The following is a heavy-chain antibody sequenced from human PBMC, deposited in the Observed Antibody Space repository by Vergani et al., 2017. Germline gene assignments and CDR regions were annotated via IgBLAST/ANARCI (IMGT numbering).Heavy chain of an antibody. V-gene: IGHV4-30-2*01. D-gene: IGHD3-3*01. CDR1: GGSISSGGYS. CDR3: AREYYYFWSGYYTGGWSDP. Sequence: QLQLHESGSGLVKPSQTLSLTCSVSGGSISSGGYSWSWIRQPPGKGLEWIGYIYHSGSTYYNLSLKSRVTISVDRSKNQFSLKLSSVTAADTAVYYCAREYYYFWSGYYTGGWSDPWGQGTLGTVSS. J-gene: IGHJ5*02. CDR2: IYHSGST.